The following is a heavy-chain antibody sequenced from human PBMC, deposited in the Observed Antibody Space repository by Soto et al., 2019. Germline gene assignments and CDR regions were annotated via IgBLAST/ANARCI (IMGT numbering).Heavy chain of an antibody. J-gene: IGHJ4*02. D-gene: IGHD3-10*01. CDR3: AKDRRPLQGRGSEGYFDY. CDR1: GFTFSSYG. CDR2: ISYDGSNK. V-gene: IGHV3-30*18. Sequence: QVQLVESGGGVVQPGRSLRLSCAASGFTFSSYGMHWVRQAPGKGLEWVAVISYDGSNKYYADSVKGRFTISRDNSKNTLYLQMNSLRAEDTAVYYCAKDRRPLQGRGSEGYFDYWGQGTLVTVSS.